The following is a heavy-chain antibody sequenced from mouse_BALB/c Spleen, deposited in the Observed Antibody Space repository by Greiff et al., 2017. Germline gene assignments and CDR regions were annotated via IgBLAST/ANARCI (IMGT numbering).Heavy chain of an antibody. CDR2: IDPENGNT. V-gene: IGHV14-1*02. CDR1: GFNIKDYY. CDR3: ARSSYYYGST. Sequence: VQLKQSGAELVRPGALVKLSCKASGFNIKDYYMHWVKQRPEQGLEWIGWIDPENGNTIYDPKFQGKASITADTSSNTAYLQLSSLTSEDTAVYYCARSSYYYGSTWGQGTLVTVSA. J-gene: IGHJ3*01. D-gene: IGHD1-1*01.